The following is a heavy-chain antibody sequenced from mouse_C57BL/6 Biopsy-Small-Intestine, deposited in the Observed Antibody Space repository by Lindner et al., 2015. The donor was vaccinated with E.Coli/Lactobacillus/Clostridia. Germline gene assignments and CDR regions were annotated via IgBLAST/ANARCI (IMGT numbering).Heavy chain of an antibody. CDR2: INPGSGGT. CDR1: GYAFTNYL. CDR3: ARGNYDAMDY. J-gene: IGHJ4*01. Sequence: VQLQESGAELVRPGTSVKVSCKASGYAFTNYLIEWVKQRPGQGLEWIGVINPGSGGTNYNEKFKGKATLTADKSSSTAYMQFSSLTSEDSAIYYCARGNYDAMDYWGQGTSVTVSS. V-gene: IGHV1-54*01.